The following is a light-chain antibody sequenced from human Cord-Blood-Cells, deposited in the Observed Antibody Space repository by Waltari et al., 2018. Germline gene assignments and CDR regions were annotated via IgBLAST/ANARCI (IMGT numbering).Light chain of an antibody. J-gene: IGKJ1*01. CDR3: QQYGSSPPWT. V-gene: IGKV3-20*01. Sequence: EIVLTQSPGTLSLSPGERATLSCRASQSVSSSYLAWYQQKPGQAPRLLLYGGSSRAACIPDRFSGSGSGTDFTLTISRLEPEDFAVYYCQQYGSSPPWTFGQGTKVEIK. CDR1: QSVSSSY. CDR2: GGS.